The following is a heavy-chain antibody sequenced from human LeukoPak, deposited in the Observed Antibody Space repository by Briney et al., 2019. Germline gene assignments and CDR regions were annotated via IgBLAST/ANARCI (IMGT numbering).Heavy chain of an antibody. J-gene: IGHJ6*02. D-gene: IGHD6-6*01. CDR3: ARRGSRSSGVSYGLDV. Sequence: GESLKISCKGSGYKFTSYWIGWVRQMPGKGLEWMGFIYPGDSETRYSPSFQGQVTISADKSISTAYVQWTSLKASDTAMYYCARRGSRSSGVSYGLDVWGQGTTVTVSS. CDR1: GYKFTSYW. V-gene: IGHV5-51*01. CDR2: IYPGDSET.